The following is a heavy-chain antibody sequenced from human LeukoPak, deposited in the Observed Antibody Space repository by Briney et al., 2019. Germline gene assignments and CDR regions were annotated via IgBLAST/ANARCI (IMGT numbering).Heavy chain of an antibody. V-gene: IGHV4-34*01. CDR2: INHSGST. Sequence: ASETLSLTCAVYGGSFSGYYWSWIRQPPGKGLEWIGEINHSGSTNYNPSLKSRVTISVDTSKNQFSLKLSSVTAADTAVYYCARGYSSSSEGWFDPWGQGTLVTVSS. J-gene: IGHJ5*02. D-gene: IGHD6-6*01. CDR1: GGSFSGYY. CDR3: ARGYSSSSEGWFDP.